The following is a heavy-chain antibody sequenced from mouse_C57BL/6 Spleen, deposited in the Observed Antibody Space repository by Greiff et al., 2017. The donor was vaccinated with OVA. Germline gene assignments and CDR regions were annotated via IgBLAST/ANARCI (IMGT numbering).Heavy chain of an antibody. D-gene: IGHD1-1*01. CDR3: ARGNYDGSSYIDY. V-gene: IGHV1-69*01. CDR2: IDPSDSYT. Sequence: VQLQQPGAELVMPGASVKLSCKASGYTFTSYWMHWVKQRPGQGLEWIGEIDPSDSYTNYNQKFKGKSTLTVDKSSSTAYMQLSSLTSEDAAVYYCARGNYDGSSYIDYWGQGTTLTVSS. CDR1: GYTFTSYW. J-gene: IGHJ2*01.